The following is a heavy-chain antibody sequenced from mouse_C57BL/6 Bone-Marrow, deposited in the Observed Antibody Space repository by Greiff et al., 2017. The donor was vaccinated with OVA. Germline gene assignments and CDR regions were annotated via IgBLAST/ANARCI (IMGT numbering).Heavy chain of an antibody. CDR1: GFTFSDYG. V-gene: IGHV5-15*01. J-gene: IGHJ3*01. CDR2: ISNLAYSI. CDR3: ARSGTNGSTWFAY. Sequence: EVKLVESGGGLVQPGGSLKLPCAASGFTFSDYGMAWVRQAPRKGPEWVAFISNLAYSIYYADTVTGRFTISRENAKNTLYLEMSSLRSEDTAMYYCARSGTNGSTWFAYWGQGTLVTVSA. D-gene: IGHD1-1*01.